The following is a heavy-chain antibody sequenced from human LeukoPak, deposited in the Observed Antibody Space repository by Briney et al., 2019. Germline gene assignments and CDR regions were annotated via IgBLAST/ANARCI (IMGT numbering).Heavy chain of an antibody. Sequence: SETLSLTCTVSGYSISSGYYWGWIRQPPGKGLEWIGSIYHSGKSYYNPSLKSRVTISVDTSKNQFSLKLSSVTAADTAVYYCARARGIAVAGTRDAFDIWGQGTMVTVSS. D-gene: IGHD6-19*01. J-gene: IGHJ3*02. V-gene: IGHV4-38-2*02. CDR3: ARARGIAVAGTRDAFDI. CDR2: IYHSGKS. CDR1: GYSISSGYY.